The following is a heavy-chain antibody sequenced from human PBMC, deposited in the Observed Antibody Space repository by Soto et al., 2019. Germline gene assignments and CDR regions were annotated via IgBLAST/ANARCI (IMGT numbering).Heavy chain of an antibody. V-gene: IGHV1-18*01. D-gene: IGHD3-10*01. CDR1: GYTFTSYG. Sequence: QVKLVQSGAEVKKPGASVKVSCKASGYTFTSYGISWVRQAPGQGLEWMGWINPYNGNTNYAQKLQGRVTMTTDTSTNTAYMELRSLSPEDTAVYSCPRDWLGTDYWGQEPWSPSPQ. J-gene: IGHJ4*01. CDR2: INPYNGNT. CDR3: PRDWLGTDY.